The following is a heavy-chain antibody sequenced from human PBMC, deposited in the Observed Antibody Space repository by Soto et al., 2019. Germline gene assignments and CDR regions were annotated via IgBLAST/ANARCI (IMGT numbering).Heavy chain of an antibody. Sequence: EVQLLESGGGLVQPGGSLRLSCAASGFFFSSYAMSWVRQAPGKGLEWVSVISGSAGSTYYADSVKGRFTISRDNSKNTLYLQMNSLRAEDTALYYCAKIGLGIFDYWGQGTLVTVSS. CDR2: ISGSAGST. D-gene: IGHD6-19*01. CDR3: AKIGLGIFDY. J-gene: IGHJ4*02. CDR1: GFFFSSYA. V-gene: IGHV3-23*01.